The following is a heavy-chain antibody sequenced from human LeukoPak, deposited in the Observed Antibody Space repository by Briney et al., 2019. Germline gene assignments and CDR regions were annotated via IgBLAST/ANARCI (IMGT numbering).Heavy chain of an antibody. J-gene: IGHJ4*02. CDR1: GYTFTSYG. CDR3: AREKYYDSSGSLGGDY. Sequence: ASVKVSCKASGYTFTSYGISWVRQAPGQGLEWMGWISAYNGNTNYAQKLQGGVTMTTDTSTSTAYMELRSLRSDDTAVYYCAREKYYDSSGSLGGDYWGQGTLVTVSS. D-gene: IGHD3-22*01. CDR2: ISAYNGNT. V-gene: IGHV1-18*01.